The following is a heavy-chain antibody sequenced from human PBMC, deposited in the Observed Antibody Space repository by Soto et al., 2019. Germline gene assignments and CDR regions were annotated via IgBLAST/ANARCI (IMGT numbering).Heavy chain of an antibody. CDR1: GFTFSIYG. D-gene: IGHD6-13*01. CDR2: ISYDGSNK. Sequence: PGGSLRLSCAASGFTFSIYGMHWVRQAPGKGLEWVAFISYDGSNKYYADSVKGRFTISRDNSKNTLYLQMNSLRAEDTAVYYCAKNNIYSSSWYDVVGNGYFDYCAQGRLVSVSS. J-gene: IGHJ4*02. V-gene: IGHV3-30*18. CDR3: AKNNIYSSSWYDVVGNGYFDY.